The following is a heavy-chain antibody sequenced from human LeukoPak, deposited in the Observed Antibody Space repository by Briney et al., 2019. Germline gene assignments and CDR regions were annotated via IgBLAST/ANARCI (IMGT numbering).Heavy chain of an antibody. D-gene: IGHD6-13*01. V-gene: IGHV3-30-3*01. CDR1: GFTFSSYA. Sequence: SGGSLRLSCAASGFTFSSYAMHWVRQAPGKGLEWVAVISYDGSNKYYADSVKGRFTISRDNSKNTLYLQMNSLRAEDTAVYYCARDPRSSSWSEYYFDDWGQGTLVTVSS. CDR3: ARDPRSSSWSEYYFDD. CDR2: ISYDGSNK. J-gene: IGHJ4*02.